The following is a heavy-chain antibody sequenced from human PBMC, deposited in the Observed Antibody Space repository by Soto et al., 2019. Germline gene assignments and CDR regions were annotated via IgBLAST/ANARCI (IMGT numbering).Heavy chain of an antibody. D-gene: IGHD3-22*01. CDR3: AREGYSSGYYYYYGMDV. J-gene: IGHJ6*02. Sequence: ASVKVSCKASGYTFTSYYMHWVRQTPGQGLEWLGMINPIGGSTSYAQKFQGRVTMTKDTSKNQFSLKLSSVTAADTAVYYCAREGYSSGYYYYYGMDVWG. CDR2: INPIGGST. CDR1: GYTFTSYY. V-gene: IGHV1-46*01.